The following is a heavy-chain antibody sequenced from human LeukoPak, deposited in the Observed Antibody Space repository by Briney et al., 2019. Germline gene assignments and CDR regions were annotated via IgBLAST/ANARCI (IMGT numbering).Heavy chain of an antibody. CDR3: AREMAV. Sequence: GGSLRLSCVVSGFSFGTYSMHWARQVPGKGLEWVAVIWYDGSNEDYADSVKGRFTISRDNSKNTLYLQMNSLRAEDTAVYYCAREMAVWGQGTLVTVSS. D-gene: IGHD2-8*01. V-gene: IGHV3-33*01. J-gene: IGHJ4*02. CDR2: IWYDGSNE. CDR1: GFSFGTYS.